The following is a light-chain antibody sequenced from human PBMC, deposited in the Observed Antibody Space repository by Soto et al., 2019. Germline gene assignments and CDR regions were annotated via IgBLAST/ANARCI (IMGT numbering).Light chain of an antibody. V-gene: IGKV3-11*01. CDR1: QSVRSK. CDR2: DAP. Sequence: EIVITQSPATLSVSPGERATLSCRASQSVRSKLAWYQQTPGQAPRLLIYDAPNRETGIPALFSGSGSGPECTRTISSLEPEDFAVYYCQQRSNWPWTFGQGTQVDIK. CDR3: QQRSNWPWT. J-gene: IGKJ1*01.